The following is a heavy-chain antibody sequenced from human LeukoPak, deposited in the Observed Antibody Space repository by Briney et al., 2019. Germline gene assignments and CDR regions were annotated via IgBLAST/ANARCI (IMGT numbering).Heavy chain of an antibody. CDR1: GGSISSGGYY. CDR2: IYYSGST. J-gene: IGHJ6*02. V-gene: IGHV4-31*03. Sequence: SQTLSLTCTVSGGSISSGGYYWSWIRQHPGKGLEWIGYIYYSGSTYYNPSFKSRVTISVDTSKNQFSLKLSSVTAADTAVYYCARGGSSLLYYYYGMDVWGQGTTVTVSS. D-gene: IGHD1-26*01. CDR3: ARGGSSLLYYYYGMDV.